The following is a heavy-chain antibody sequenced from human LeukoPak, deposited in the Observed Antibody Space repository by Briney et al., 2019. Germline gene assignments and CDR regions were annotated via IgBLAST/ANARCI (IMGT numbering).Heavy chain of an antibody. V-gene: IGHV4-39*01. Sequence: PSETLSLTCIVSGGSISSSSYYWGWVRQPPGKGLEWIGSIYYSGNTYYNPSLESRVTISRDTSKNQYSLRLSSVTAADTAVYYCAVDFGSHRVVYWGQGTLVTVSS. CDR1: GGSISSSSYY. CDR2: IYYSGNT. J-gene: IGHJ4*01. CDR3: AVDFGSHRVVY. D-gene: IGHD3-3*01.